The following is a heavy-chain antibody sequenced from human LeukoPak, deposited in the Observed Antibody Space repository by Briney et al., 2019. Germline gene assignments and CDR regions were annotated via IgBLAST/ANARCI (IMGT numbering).Heavy chain of an antibody. D-gene: IGHD3-16*02. CDR1: GFTFSSYE. V-gene: IGHV3-48*03. J-gene: IGHJ4*02. CDR2: ISGSGRTI. Sequence: TGGSLRLSCAASGFTFSSYEMNWVRQAPGKGLEWVSYISGSGRTIFYADSVKGRFTISRDNAKNSLYLQMNSLRAEDTAVYYCARLYWGSYRFLDYWGQGTLVTVSS. CDR3: ARLYWGSYRFLDY.